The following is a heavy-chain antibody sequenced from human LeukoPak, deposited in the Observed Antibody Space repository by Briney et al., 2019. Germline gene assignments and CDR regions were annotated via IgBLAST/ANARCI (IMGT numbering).Heavy chain of an antibody. CDR1: GFTFSSYS. Sequence: GGSLRLSCAASGFTFSSYSMNWVRQALGKGLEGVGLIKTRSEGETTDNTATVKGRFTLSRDDSKNTVYLQMNSLQTEDTAVYYCIIERRWFGNLPDYYYYYMDVWGKGTTVTISS. J-gene: IGHJ6*03. V-gene: IGHV3-15*01. CDR3: IIERRWFGNLPDYYYYYMDV. CDR2: IKTRSEGETT. D-gene: IGHD3-10*01.